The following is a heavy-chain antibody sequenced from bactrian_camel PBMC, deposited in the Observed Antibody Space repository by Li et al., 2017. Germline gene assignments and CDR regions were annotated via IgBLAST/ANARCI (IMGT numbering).Heavy chain of an antibody. Sequence: HVQLVESGGGSVQAGGSLRLSCAASGYTDSDPVMAWFRQAPGKEREGVAVIYTYGTTAYADSVKGRFTISKDDAKNTLYLQMNSLKPEDSDMYYCALDVGTREMGWVMRADVYNYWGQGTQVTVS. J-gene: IGHJ4*01. CDR1: GYTDSDPV. CDR2: IYTYGTT. D-gene: IGHD5*01. CDR3: ALDVGTREMGWVMRADVYNY. V-gene: IGHV3S9*01.